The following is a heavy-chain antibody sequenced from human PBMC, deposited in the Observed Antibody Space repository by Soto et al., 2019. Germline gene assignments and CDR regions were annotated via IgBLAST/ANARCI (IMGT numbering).Heavy chain of an antibody. CDR3: ASYRSIAAAGTSSADYFDY. J-gene: IGHJ4*02. CDR2: IYYSGST. V-gene: IGHV4-30-4*01. Sequence: QVQLQESGPGLVKPSQTLSLTCTVSGGSISSGDYYWSWIRQPPGKGLEWIGYIYYSGSTYYNPSLKSRVTISVDTSKNQFSLKLSSVTAADTAVYYCASYRSIAAAGTSSADYFDYWGQGTLVTVSS. D-gene: IGHD6-13*01. CDR1: GGSISSGDYY.